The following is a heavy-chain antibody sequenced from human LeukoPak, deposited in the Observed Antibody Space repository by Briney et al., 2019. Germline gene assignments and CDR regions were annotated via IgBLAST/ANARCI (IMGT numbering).Heavy chain of an antibody. J-gene: IGHJ4*02. CDR1: GGSFSGYY. D-gene: IGHD6-13*01. CDR2: INHSGST. Sequence: SETLSLTCAVYGGSFSGYYWSWIRQPPGKGLEWIGEINHSGSTNYNPSLKSRVTISVDTSKNQFSLKLSSVTAADTAVYYCARGYGAAAGEFDYWGQGTLVTVSS. CDR3: ARGYGAAAGEFDY. V-gene: IGHV4-34*01.